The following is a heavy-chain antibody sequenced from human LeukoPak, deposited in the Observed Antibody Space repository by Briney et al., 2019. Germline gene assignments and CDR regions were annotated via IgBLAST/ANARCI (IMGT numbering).Heavy chain of an antibody. CDR1: GGSFSGYY. CDR2: INHSGST. V-gene: IGHV4-34*01. CDR3: ARWPFWSGHSNWFYP. J-gene: IGHJ5*02. Sequence: SETLSLTCAVYGGSFSGYYWSWIRQPPGKGLEWIGEINHSGSTNYNPSLKSRVTISVDTSKDQFSLKLSSVTAADTAVYYCARWPFWSGHSNWFYPWGQGTLVTVSS. D-gene: IGHD3-3*01.